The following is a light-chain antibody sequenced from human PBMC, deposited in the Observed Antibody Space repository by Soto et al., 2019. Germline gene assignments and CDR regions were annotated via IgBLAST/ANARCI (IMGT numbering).Light chain of an antibody. CDR2: GAS. J-gene: IGKJ4*01. V-gene: IGKV1-27*01. CDR1: QVISNY. Sequence: DIQMTQSSSSLSASVGDRVTITCWASQVISNYLAWYQQKPGKVPKLLIYGASTVQLGVPSRFSGSGSGTDFTLTISSLQPEDVATYYCQKYNSAPLTFGGGTKVDIK. CDR3: QKYNSAPLT.